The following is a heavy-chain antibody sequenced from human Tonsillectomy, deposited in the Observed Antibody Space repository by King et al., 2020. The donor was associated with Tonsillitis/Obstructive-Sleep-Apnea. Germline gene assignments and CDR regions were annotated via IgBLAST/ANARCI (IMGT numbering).Heavy chain of an antibody. J-gene: IGHJ6*02. CDR3: ASEHYYDSSGYYGGYYYGMDV. V-gene: IGHV3-30*04. CDR1: GFTFSSYA. D-gene: IGHD3-22*01. Sequence: VQLVESGGGVVQPGRSLRLSCAASGFTFSSYAMHWVRQAPGKGLEWVAVISYDGSNKYYADSVKGRFTISRDNSKNTLYLQMNSLRAEDTAVYYSASEHYYDSSGYYGGYYYGMDVWGQGTTVTVSS. CDR2: ISYDGSNK.